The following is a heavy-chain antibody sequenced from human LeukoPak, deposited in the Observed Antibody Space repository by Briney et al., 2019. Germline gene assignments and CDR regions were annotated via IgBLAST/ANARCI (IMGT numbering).Heavy chain of an antibody. V-gene: IGHV1-2*02. CDR1: GYTFTGYY. CDR3: ARDRYSSSWSTNNWFDP. D-gene: IGHD6-13*01. J-gene: IGHJ5*02. CDR2: INPNSGGT. Sequence: ASVKVSCKASGYTFTGYYMHWVRQAPGQGLEWMGWINPNSGGTNYAQKFQGRVTMTRDTSISTAYMELSRLRSDDMAVYYCARDRYSSSWSTNNWFDPWGQGTLVTVSS.